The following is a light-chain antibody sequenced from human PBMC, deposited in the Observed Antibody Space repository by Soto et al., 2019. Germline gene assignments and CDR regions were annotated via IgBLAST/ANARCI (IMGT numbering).Light chain of an antibody. CDR2: DVS. CDR3: SSYTSSSTLVV. CDR1: SSDVGGYNY. Sequence: QSVLTQPASVSGSPGQSITISCTGTSSDVGGYNYVSWYQQHPGKAPKVMIYDVSNRPSVVSNRFSGSKSGNTASLTISGLQAEDEADYYCSSYTSSSTLVVFGGGTKLTVL. J-gene: IGLJ2*01. V-gene: IGLV2-14*01.